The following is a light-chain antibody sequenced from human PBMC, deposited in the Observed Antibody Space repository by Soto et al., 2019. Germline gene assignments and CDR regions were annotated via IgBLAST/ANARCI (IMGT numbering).Light chain of an antibody. V-gene: IGKV4-1*01. CDR1: QSVLYSSNNKNY. Sequence: DIVMTQSPDSLAVSLGERATINCKSSQSVLYSSNNKNYLAWYQQKPGQPPKLLIYWASTRESGVPDRFSGSGSGTDFTLTISSLQAEDVAVYYCQKYYRPPPTFGPGTKVEIK. CDR2: WAS. CDR3: QKYYRPPPT. J-gene: IGKJ1*01.